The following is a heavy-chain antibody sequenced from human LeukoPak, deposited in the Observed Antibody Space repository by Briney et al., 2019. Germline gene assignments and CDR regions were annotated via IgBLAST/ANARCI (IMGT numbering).Heavy chain of an antibody. D-gene: IGHD1-26*01. J-gene: IGHJ6*03. V-gene: IGHV6-1*01. CDR3: AREELPYYYYMDV. CDR1: GYSVSCNSAA. Sequence: SQTLSLTCASAGYSVSCNSAAWNWIRQSPARGLEWLGRTYYRSKWYNDYAVSVKSRITINPDTSKNQFSLQLNSVTPEDTAVYYCAREELPYYYYMDVWGKGTTVTVSS. CDR2: TYYRSKWYN.